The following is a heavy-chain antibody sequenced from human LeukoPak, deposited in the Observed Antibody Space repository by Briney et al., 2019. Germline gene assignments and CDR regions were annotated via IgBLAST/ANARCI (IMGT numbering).Heavy chain of an antibody. D-gene: IGHD3-16*01. J-gene: IGHJ6*02. Sequence: ASVKVSCKASGGTFSSYAISWVRQAPGQGLEWMGGIIPIFGTANYAQKFQGRVTITADESTSTAYMELSSLRSEDTAVYYCARDLRPYYYYYGMDVWGQGTTVTVSS. CDR3: ARDLRPYYYYYGMDV. V-gene: IGHV1-69*13. CDR2: IIPIFGTA. CDR1: GGTFSSYA.